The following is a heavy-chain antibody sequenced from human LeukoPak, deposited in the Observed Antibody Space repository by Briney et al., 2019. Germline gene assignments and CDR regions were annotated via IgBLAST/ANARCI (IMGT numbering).Heavy chain of an antibody. CDR2: IYYSGRT. CDR1: AGSISSSNYY. CDR3: ARGETPGSFFDY. D-gene: IGHD3-10*01. V-gene: IGHV4-39*07. Sequence: SETLSLTCTVSAGSISSSNYYWGWIRQPPGKGLEWIGSIYYSGRTYYNPSLKSRVTISVNTSKKQFSLKLTSVTAADTAVYYCARGETPGSFFDYWGQGTLVTVSS. J-gene: IGHJ4*02.